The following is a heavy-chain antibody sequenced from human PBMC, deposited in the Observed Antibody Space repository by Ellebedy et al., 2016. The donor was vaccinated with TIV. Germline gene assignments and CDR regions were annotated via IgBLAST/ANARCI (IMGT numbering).Heavy chain of an antibody. J-gene: IGHJ4*02. CDR3: AKARGWLRMGLGDSFDY. Sequence: SLKISCVASGFTFDDYAMHWVRQAPGKGLEWVSGISWNSGSIGYADSVKGRFTISRDNAKNSLYLQMNSLRAEDTALYYCAKARGWLRMGLGDSFDYWGQGTLVTVSS. CDR2: ISWNSGSI. CDR1: GFTFDDYA. D-gene: IGHD5-12*01. V-gene: IGHV3-9*01.